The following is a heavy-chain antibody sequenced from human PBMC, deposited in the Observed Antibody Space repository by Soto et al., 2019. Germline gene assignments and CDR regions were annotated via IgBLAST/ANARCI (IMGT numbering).Heavy chain of an antibody. CDR1: GYNFIDFH. CDR2: ISPKRGAT. CDR3: ARRPVYVSDWYYFDL. D-gene: IGHD3-9*01. V-gene: IGHV1-2*02. J-gene: IGHJ4*02. Sequence: QVQLVQSGAEVKKPGASVKVSCEASGYNFIDFHIHWVRQAPGQGFEWMGRISPKRGATNYAQKLEGRVTMTWDTSLNTAYMELSSLKADDTAVYYCARRPVYVSDWYYFDLWGQGTRVTVSS.